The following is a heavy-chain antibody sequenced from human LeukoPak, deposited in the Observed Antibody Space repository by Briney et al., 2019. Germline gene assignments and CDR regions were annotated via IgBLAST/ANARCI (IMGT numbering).Heavy chain of an antibody. J-gene: IGHJ6*03. CDR1: GFTFTNFG. V-gene: IGHV3-30*02. CDR3: ARPSDHYYYYFYMDV. CDR2: IGNDGRNK. Sequence: GGSLRLSCAASGFTFTNFGMHWVRQAPGKGLEWVTFIGNDGRNKKYADSVKGRFTISRDNSENTLYLQMNSLRIEDAGVYYCARPSDHYYYYFYMDVWGQGTTVTVSS.